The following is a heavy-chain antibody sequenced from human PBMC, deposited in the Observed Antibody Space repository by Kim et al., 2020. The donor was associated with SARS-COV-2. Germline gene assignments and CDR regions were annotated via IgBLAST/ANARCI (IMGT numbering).Heavy chain of an antibody. CDR3: ARGRSSSLYYYYYMDV. Sequence: SLKSRVTISVDTSKNQFYLKLSSVTAADTAVYYWARGRSSSLYYYYYMDVWGKGTTVTVSS. J-gene: IGHJ6*03. D-gene: IGHD6-6*01. V-gene: IGHV4-34*01.